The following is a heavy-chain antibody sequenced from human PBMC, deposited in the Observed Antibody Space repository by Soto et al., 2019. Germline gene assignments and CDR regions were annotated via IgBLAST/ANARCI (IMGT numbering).Heavy chain of an antibody. D-gene: IGHD6-19*01. V-gene: IGHV3-30*18. CDR2: VSHDGRNT. CDR3: AKGGRQWLVTSDFNY. J-gene: IGHJ4*02. Sequence: GGSLRLSCAASGFTFSDYARHWVRQAPGKGLEWVAVVSHDGRNTHYADSVKGRFTISRDSSKNTASLEMTSLRAEDTAVYYCAKGGRQWLVTSDFNYWGQGALVTVSS. CDR1: GFTFSDYA.